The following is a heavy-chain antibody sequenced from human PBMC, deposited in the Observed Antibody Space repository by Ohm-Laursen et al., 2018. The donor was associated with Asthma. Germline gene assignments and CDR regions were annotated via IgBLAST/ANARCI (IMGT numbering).Heavy chain of an antibody. CDR3: ARDWYSSGWDY. V-gene: IGHV3-30-3*01. D-gene: IGHD6-19*01. CDR2: ISYDGSNK. CDR1: GFTFSSYA. J-gene: IGHJ4*02. Sequence: SLRLSCTASGFTFSSYAMHWVRQAPGKGLEWVAVISYDGSNKYYADSVKGRFTISRDNSKNTLYLQMNSLRADDTAVDYCARDWYSSGWDYWGQGTLVTVSS.